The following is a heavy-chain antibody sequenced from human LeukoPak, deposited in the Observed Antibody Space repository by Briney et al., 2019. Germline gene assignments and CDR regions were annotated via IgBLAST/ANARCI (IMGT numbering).Heavy chain of an antibody. V-gene: IGHV1-18*01. D-gene: IGHD1-14*01. J-gene: IGHJ4*02. CDR2: IITYNANT. CDR3: ARGGWAAAYGNY. Sequence: GASVKVSCKASGYTFTSYGISWVRQAPGQGLEWMGWIITYNANTNYAQKLQGRVTMTTDTSTSTAYMELSSLRSEDTAVYYCARGGWAAAYGNYWGQGTLVTVSS. CDR1: GYTFTSYG.